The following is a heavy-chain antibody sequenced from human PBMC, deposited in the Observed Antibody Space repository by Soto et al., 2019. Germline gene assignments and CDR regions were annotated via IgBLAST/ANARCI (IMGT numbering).Heavy chain of an antibody. CDR2: VVHWGTS. CDR1: GASITDNNW. V-gene: IGHV4-4*02. CDR3: ARHVGVPGRRGFDY. J-gene: IGHJ4*02. Sequence: QVQLQESGPGLVKPSETLSLTCAVSGASITDNNWWSWVRQSPGKGLEWIGEVVHWGTSNYNPSLGSRVTGSMDMSKNQVSLTLTSVTAADSAVYYCARHVGVPGRRGFDYWCQGIRVTVSS. D-gene: IGHD2-15*01.